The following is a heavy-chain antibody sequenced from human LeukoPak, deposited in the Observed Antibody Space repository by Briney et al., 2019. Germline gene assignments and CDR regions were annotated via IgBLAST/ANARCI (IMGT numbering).Heavy chain of an antibody. Sequence: GGSLRLSCTASGFTFSNYAMSWVRQAPGKGLEWVSTISGSDGSTYYADSVKGRFTISRDNSKNTLYLQMNSLRVEDTAIYYCAKDRTAAGGDWFDPWGQGTLVTVSS. CDR1: GFTFSNYA. CDR3: AKDRTAAGGDWFDP. CDR2: ISGSDGST. D-gene: IGHD6-13*01. J-gene: IGHJ5*02. V-gene: IGHV3-23*01.